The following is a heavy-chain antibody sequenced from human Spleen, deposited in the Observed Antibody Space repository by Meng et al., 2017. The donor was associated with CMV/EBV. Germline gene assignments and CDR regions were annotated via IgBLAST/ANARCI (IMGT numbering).Heavy chain of an antibody. V-gene: IGHV3-21*01. CDR3: ARSWDGMDV. D-gene: IGHD6-13*01. J-gene: IGHJ6*02. CDR1: GFTFSSYS. CDR2: ITSSSSYI. Sequence: GESLKISCAASGFTFSSYSMNWVRQAPGKGLEWVSSITSSSSYIYYADSVKGRFTISRDNAKNSLYLQMNSLSAEDTGVYYCARSWDGMDVWGQGTTVTVSS.